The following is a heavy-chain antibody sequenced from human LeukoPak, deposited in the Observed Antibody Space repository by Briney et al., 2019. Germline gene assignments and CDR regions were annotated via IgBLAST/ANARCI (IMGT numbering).Heavy chain of an antibody. CDR1: GDSISSYY. V-gene: IGHV4-34*01. D-gene: IGHD3-22*01. J-gene: IGHJ4*02. Sequence: SETLSLTCTVSGDSISSYYWSWLRQPPGKGLEWIGEINQSGSTNYNPSLKSRVTISVDTSKNQFSLKVNSVTAADTAVYYCATGPDYYNSSSYYPYYWGQGTLVTVSS. CDR3: ATGPDYYNSSSYYPYY. CDR2: INQSGST.